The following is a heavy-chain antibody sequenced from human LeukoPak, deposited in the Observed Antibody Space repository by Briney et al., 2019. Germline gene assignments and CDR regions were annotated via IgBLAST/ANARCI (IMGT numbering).Heavy chain of an antibody. V-gene: IGHV4-39*01. J-gene: IGHJ6*03. CDR3: ARYSSYYYYMDV. CDR2: IYYSGST. CDR1: GGSISSSSYY. Sequence: SETLSLTCTVSGGSISSSSYYWGWIRQPPGKGLEWIGSIYYSGSTCYNPSLKSRVTISVDTSKNQFSLKLSSVTAADTAVYYRARYSSYYYYMDVWGKGTTVTVSS.